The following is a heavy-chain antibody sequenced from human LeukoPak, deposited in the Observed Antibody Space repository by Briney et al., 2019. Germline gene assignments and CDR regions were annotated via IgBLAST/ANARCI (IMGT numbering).Heavy chain of an antibody. CDR3: ARGGAAAGNLLLGY. J-gene: IGHJ4*02. CDR1: GFTFSSYN. Sequence: GGSLRLSCAASGFTFSSYNMNWVRQAPGKGLEWVSYISSGSSTIYYADSVKGRFTISRDNPKNSLYLQMNSLRAEDTAVYYCARGGAAAGNLLLGYWGQGTLVTVSS. D-gene: IGHD6-13*01. CDR2: ISSGSSTI. V-gene: IGHV3-48*04.